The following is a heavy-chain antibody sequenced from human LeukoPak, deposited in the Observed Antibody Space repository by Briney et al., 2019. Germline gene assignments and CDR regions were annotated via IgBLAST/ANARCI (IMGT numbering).Heavy chain of an antibody. V-gene: IGHV1-69*13. CDR1: GGTFSSYG. D-gene: IGHD4-17*01. J-gene: IGHJ6*02. CDR2: IIPIFGTT. Sequence: SVKGSCKASGGTFSSYGINWLRQAPGQGLERMGGIIPIFGTTNYAQKFQGRVTITADESTSTAYMELSSLRSEDTAVYYCARMTRSMTTMSYYYGMDVWGQGTTVTVSS. CDR3: ARMTRSMTTMSYYYGMDV.